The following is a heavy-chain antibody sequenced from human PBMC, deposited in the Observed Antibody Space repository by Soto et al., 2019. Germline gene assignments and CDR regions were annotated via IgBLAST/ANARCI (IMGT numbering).Heavy chain of an antibody. CDR2: MFYSGNT. V-gene: IGHV4-39*01. CDR3: VSPEGYYDSSGYTLDY. D-gene: IGHD3-22*01. CDR1: GDSISSSTYY. J-gene: IGHJ4*02. Sequence: SETLSLTCPVSGDSISSSTYYWGWIRQPPGKGLEWIGSMFYSGNTYYNPSLKSRVTLSIDTSKNQFSLKLNSVTAADTAVYYCVSPEGYYDSSGYTLDYWGQGTLVTVSS.